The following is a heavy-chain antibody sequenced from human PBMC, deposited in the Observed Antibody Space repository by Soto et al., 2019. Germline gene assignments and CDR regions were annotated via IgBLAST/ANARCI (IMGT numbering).Heavy chain of an antibody. CDR2: MNPNSGNT. CDR3: ARVSSDGYYYDSSGYRDFDY. Sequence: ASVKVSCKASGYTFTSYDINWVRQATGQGPEWMGWMNPNSGNTGYAQKFQGRVTMTRNTSISTAYMELSSLRSEDTAVYYCARVSSDGYYYDSSGYRDFDYWGQGTLVTVSS. CDR1: GYTFTSYD. D-gene: IGHD3-22*01. V-gene: IGHV1-8*01. J-gene: IGHJ4*02.